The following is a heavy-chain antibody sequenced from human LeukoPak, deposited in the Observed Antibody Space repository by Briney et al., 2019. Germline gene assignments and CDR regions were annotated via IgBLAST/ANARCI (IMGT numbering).Heavy chain of an antibody. Sequence: SVKVSCKASGGTFSSHTISWVRQTPGQGLEWMGGITPIFGTAKYAQKFQGRVTITAVESMSTAYMELSSLRCEDTAVYYCARGWLAETTVVTPYNYWGQGTLVTVSS. CDR3: ARGWLAETTVVTPYNY. CDR2: ITPIFGTA. CDR1: GGTFSSHT. V-gene: IGHV1-69*01. D-gene: IGHD4-23*01. J-gene: IGHJ4*02.